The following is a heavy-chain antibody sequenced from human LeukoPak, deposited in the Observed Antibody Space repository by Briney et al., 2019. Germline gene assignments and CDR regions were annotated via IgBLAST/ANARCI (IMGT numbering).Heavy chain of an antibody. V-gene: IGHV3-30-3*02. CDR1: GFTFSSYA. CDR3: AKLGYYNCYFYYFDY. D-gene: IGHD3-16*01. Sequence: PGGSLRLSCAASGFTFSSYAMHWVRQAPGKGLEWVAVISYDGSNKYYADSVKGRFTISRDNSKNTLYLQMNSLRAEDTAVYYCAKLGYYNCYFYYFDYWGQGTLVTVSS. J-gene: IGHJ4*02. CDR2: ISYDGSNK.